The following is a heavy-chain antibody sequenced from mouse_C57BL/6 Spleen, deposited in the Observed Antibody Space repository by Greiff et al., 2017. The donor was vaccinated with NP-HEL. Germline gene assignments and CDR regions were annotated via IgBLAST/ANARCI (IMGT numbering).Heavy chain of an antibody. J-gene: IGHJ4*01. CDR2: INPSSGYT. Sequence: VKVVESGAELARPGASVKMSCKASGYTFTSYTMHWVKQRPGQGLEWIGYINPSSGYTKYTQKFKDKATLTADKSSSTAYMQLSSLTSEDSAVYYCARSDGNLYAMDYWGQGTSVTVSS. V-gene: IGHV1-4*01. D-gene: IGHD2-1*01. CDR1: GYTFTSYT. CDR3: ARSDGNLYAMDY.